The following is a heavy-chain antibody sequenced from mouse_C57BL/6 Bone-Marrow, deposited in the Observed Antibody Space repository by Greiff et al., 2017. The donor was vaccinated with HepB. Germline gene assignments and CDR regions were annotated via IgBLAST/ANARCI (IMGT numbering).Heavy chain of an antibody. J-gene: IGHJ1*03. Sequence: EVKLVESGGGLVQPGGSLKLSCAASGFTFSDYGMAWVRQAPRKGPEWVAFISNLAYSIYYADTVTGRFTISRENAKNTLYLEMSSLRSEDTAMYYCARQGIYDGYYPYWYFDVWGTGTTVTVSS. CDR2: ISNLAYSI. V-gene: IGHV5-15*04. CDR3: ARQGIYDGYYPYWYFDV. CDR1: GFTFSDYG. D-gene: IGHD2-3*01.